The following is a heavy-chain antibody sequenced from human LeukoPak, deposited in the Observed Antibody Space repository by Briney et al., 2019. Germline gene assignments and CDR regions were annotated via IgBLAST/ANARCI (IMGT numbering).Heavy chain of an antibody. V-gene: IGHV1-69*04. CDR1: GGTFSSYA. Sequence: SVKVSCKASGGTFSSYAISWVRQAPGQGLEWMGRIIPILGIANYAQKFQGRVTITADKSTSTAYMELSSLGSEDTAVYYCARSAGMGGPCGYWGQGTLVTVSS. CDR2: IIPILGIA. D-gene: IGHD6-13*01. CDR3: ARSAGMGGPCGY. J-gene: IGHJ4*02.